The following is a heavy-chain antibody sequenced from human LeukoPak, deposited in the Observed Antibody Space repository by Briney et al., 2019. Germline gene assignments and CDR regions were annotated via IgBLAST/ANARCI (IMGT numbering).Heavy chain of an antibody. CDR3: GGGSSGTPYYFDH. CDR2: IYYSGST. J-gene: IGHJ4*02. D-gene: IGHD1-14*01. V-gene: IGHV4-31*03. CDR1: GGSISSGGYY. Sequence: PSETLSLTCTVSGGSISSGGYYWSWLRQHPGKGLEWIGYIYYSGSTYYNPSLKSRVTISVDTSKNQFSLKLSSVTAADTAVYYCGGGSSGTPYYFDHWGQGTLVTVSS.